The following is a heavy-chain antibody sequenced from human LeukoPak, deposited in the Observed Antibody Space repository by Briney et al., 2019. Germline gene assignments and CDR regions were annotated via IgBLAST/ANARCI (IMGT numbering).Heavy chain of an antibody. CDR2: IYTSGST. CDR3: ARDLLRFGELAGWFDP. CDR1: GGSISSYY. D-gene: IGHD3-10*01. Sequence: SETLSLTCTVSGGSISSYYWSWIRQPAGKGLEWIGRIYTSGSTNYNPSLKSRVTMSVDTSKNQFSLKLSPVTAADTAVYYCARDLLRFGELAGWFDPWGQGTLVTASS. V-gene: IGHV4-4*07. J-gene: IGHJ5*02.